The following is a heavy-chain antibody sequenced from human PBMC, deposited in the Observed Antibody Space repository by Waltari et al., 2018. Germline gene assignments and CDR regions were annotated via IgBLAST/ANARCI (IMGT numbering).Heavy chain of an antibody. CDR3: ARGGRAKVVSGRLDY. CDR1: SGSFSDYY. D-gene: IGHD6-19*01. CDR2: IDHSGGT. Sequence: QVQLQQWGARLLKPSETLSLPCAVYSGSFSDYYWRWIRQPPGKGRGGIGEIDHSGGTNYNPSLKSRVTISVDTSKNQFTLKLSSVTAADTAVFYCARGGRAKVVSGRLDYWGQGTLVTVSS. J-gene: IGHJ4*02. V-gene: IGHV4-34*01.